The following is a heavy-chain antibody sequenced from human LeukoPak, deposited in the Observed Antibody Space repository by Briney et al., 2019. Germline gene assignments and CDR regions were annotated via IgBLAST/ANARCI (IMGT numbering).Heavy chain of an antibody. CDR3: ARDLGIAVAGDYYYYGMDV. CDR2: TNPSGGST. V-gene: IGHV1-46*01. Sequence: ASVKVSCKASGYTFTSYYMHWVRQAPGQGLEWMGITNPSGGSTSYAQKFQGRVTMTRDTSTSTVYMELSSLRSEDTAVYYCARDLGIAVAGDYYYYGMDVWGKGTTVTVSS. J-gene: IGHJ6*04. D-gene: IGHD6-19*01. CDR1: GYTFTSYY.